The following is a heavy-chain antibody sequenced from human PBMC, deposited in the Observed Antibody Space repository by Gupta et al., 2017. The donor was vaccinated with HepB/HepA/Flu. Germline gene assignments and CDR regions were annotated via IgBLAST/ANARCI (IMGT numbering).Heavy chain of an antibody. Sequence: VRQAPGKGLERVAVISYDGSNKYYADSVKGRFTISRDNSKNTLYLQMNSLRAEDTAVYYCAKDRSGSGSPNYYYYYGMDVGGQGTTVTVSS. CDR3: AKDRSGSGSPNYYYYYGMDV. J-gene: IGHJ6*02. V-gene: IGHV3-30*18. D-gene: IGHD3-10*01. CDR2: ISYDGSNK.